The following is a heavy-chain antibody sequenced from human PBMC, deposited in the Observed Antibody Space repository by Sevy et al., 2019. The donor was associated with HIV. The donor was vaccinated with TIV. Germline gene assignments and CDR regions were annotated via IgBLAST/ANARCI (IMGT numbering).Heavy chain of an antibody. Sequence: GGSPRLSCAASGFTFSGYWMTWVRQAPGKGLEWVANIKEDGSAEYYVDSVKGRFTISRDNAKNSLFLKLNSLRVEDTAMYYCARDSPGYGAYDYLGQGTLVTVSS. J-gene: IGHJ4*02. CDR2: IKEDGSAE. V-gene: IGHV3-7*01. CDR1: GFTFSGYW. CDR3: ARDSPGYGAYDY. D-gene: IGHD5-18*01.